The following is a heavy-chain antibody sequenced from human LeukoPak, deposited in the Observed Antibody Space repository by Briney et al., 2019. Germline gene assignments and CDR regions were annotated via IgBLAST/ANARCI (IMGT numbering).Heavy chain of an antibody. V-gene: IGHV4-39*01. Sequence: PSETLSLTCTVSGGSISSSSYYWGWIRQPPGKGLEWIGSIYYSGSTYYNPSLKSRVTISVDTSKNPFSLKLSSVTAADTAVYYCARHSGYYDILTGYYWYSGFDYWGQGTLVTVSS. J-gene: IGHJ4*02. CDR3: ARHSGYYDILTGYYWYSGFDY. CDR2: IYYSGST. D-gene: IGHD3-9*01. CDR1: GGSISSSSYY.